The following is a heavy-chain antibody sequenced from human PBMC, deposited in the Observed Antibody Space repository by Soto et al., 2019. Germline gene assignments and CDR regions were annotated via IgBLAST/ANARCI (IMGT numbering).Heavy chain of an antibody. CDR1: GDSVTSNVW. Sequence: PSETVSLTCAVSGDSVTSNVWWSWVRQPPGKGLEWIGEAYHNGLTDYNPSLKSRVTMSVDTSKNEFSLKLTSLTAADTAIYYCARDAAVPGESDRFDYWGQGTLVTVSS. CDR3: ARDAAVPGESDRFDY. V-gene: IGHV4-4*02. J-gene: IGHJ4*02. CDR2: AYHNGLT. D-gene: IGHD6-19*01.